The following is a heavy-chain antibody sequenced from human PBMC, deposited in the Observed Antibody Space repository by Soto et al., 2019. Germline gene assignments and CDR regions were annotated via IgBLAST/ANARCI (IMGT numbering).Heavy chain of an antibody. J-gene: IGHJ3*02. D-gene: IGHD2-15*01. CDR2: ISSSSSTI. V-gene: IGHV3-48*01. CDR1: GFTFSSYS. CDR3: ARPFSVAADDAFDI. Sequence: PGGSLRLSCAASGFTFSSYSMNWVRQAPGKGLEWVSYISSSSSTIYYADSVKGQVTISADKSISTAYLQWSSLKASDTAMYYCARPFSVAADDAFDIWGQGTMVTVSS.